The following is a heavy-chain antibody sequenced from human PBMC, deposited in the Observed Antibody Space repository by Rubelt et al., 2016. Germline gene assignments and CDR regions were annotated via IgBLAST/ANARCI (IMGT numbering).Heavy chain of an antibody. V-gene: IGHV3-7*03. CDR1: GFTLSSYA. CDR2: IKQDGSQK. J-gene: IGHJ5*02. CDR3: ASNQRGADIWFDP. Sequence: PGRSLRLSCAASGFTLSSYAMHWVRQAPGKGLEWVASIKQDGSQKEYVDSVKGRFTISRDNAKRSTYLQMNSLRAEDTAVYYCASNQRGADIWFDPWGQGTLVTVSS. D-gene: IGHD1-14*01.